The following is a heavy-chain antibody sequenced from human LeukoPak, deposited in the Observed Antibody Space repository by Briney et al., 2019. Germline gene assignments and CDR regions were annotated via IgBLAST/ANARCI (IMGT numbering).Heavy chain of an antibody. CDR2: IRYDGSNK. V-gene: IGHV3-30*02. D-gene: IGHD1-26*01. CDR3: AKDGAVGATTYFQH. Sequence: AGGSLRPSCAASGFTFSSYGMHWVRQAPGKGLEWVAFIRYDGSNKYYADSVKGRFTISRGNSKNTLYLQMNSLRAEDTAVYYCAKDGAVGATTYFQHWGQGTLVTVSS. J-gene: IGHJ1*01. CDR1: GFTFSSYG.